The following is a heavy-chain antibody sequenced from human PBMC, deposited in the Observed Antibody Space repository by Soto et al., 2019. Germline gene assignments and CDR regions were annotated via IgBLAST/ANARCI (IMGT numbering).Heavy chain of an antibody. CDR3: AGLYHYDSSGYYDY. CDR1: GGSISGYY. D-gene: IGHD3-22*01. CDR2: IYYSGST. V-gene: IGHV4-59*01. Sequence: SETLSLTCTVSGGSISGYYWSWIRQPPGKGLEWIGYIYYSGSTNYNPSLKSRVTISVDTSKNQFSLKLSSVTAADTAVYYCAGLYHYDSSGYYDYWGQGTLVTVSS. J-gene: IGHJ4*02.